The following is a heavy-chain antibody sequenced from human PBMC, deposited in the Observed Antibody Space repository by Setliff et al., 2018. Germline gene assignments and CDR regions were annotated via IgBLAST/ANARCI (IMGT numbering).Heavy chain of an antibody. CDR3: AKNYNFWRAYIDY. D-gene: IGHD3-3*01. CDR2: IYYSGST. V-gene: IGHV4-39*07. J-gene: IGHJ4*02. Sequence: SETLSLTCTVSGGSISSRSYYWGWIRQPPGKGLEWIGSIYYSGSTYYKPSLKSRVTISVDTSKNQFSLKLSSVTAADTAVYYCAKNYNFWRAYIDYWGQGTLVTVSS. CDR1: GGSISSRSYY.